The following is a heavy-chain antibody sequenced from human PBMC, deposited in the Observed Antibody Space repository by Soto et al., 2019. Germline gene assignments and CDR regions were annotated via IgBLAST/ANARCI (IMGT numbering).Heavy chain of an antibody. CDR3: ARDPVAGTYFDY. D-gene: IGHD6-19*01. Sequence: QVQLVQSGAEVKKPGASVKVSCKASGYTFTSYGISWVRQAPGQGLEWMGWINAYNGNTNYAQRLQGSVTTTPDTSTSTAYMELRSLRSDDAAVYYCARDPVAGTYFDYWGQGTRVTVSS. J-gene: IGHJ4*02. CDR1: GYTFTSYG. CDR2: INAYNGNT. V-gene: IGHV1-18*01.